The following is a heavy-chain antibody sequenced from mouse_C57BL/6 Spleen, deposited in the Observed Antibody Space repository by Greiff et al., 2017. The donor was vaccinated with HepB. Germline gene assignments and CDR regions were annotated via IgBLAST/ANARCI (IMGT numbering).Heavy chain of an antibody. V-gene: IGHV1-64*01. Sequence: QVQLQQPGAELVKPGASVKLSCKASGYTFTSYWMHWVKQRPGQGLEWIGMIHPNSGSTNYNEKFKSKATLTVDKSSSTAYMQLSSLTSEDSAVYYCARWRLEIHAMDYWGQGTSVTVSS. J-gene: IGHJ4*01. D-gene: IGHD2-13*01. CDR2: IHPNSGST. CDR1: GYTFTSYW. CDR3: ARWRLEIHAMDY.